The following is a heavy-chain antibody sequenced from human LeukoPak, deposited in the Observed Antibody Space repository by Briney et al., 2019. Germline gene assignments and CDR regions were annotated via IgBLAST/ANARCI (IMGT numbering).Heavy chain of an antibody. V-gene: IGHV3-33*06. Sequence: QPGGSLRLSCAASGFTFSSYGMHWVRQAPGKGLEWVAVIWYDGSNKYYADSVKGRFTISRDNSKNTLYLQMNRLRAEDTAVYYWANGGNDYGDYSLDYWGQGTLVTVSS. CDR1: GFTFSSYG. CDR3: ANGGNDYGDYSLDY. CDR2: IWYDGSNK. D-gene: IGHD4-17*01. J-gene: IGHJ4*02.